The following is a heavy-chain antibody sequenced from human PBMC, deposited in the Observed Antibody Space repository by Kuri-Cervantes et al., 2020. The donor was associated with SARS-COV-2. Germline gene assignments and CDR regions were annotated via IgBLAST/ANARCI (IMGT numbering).Heavy chain of an antibody. D-gene: IGHD1-26*01. CDR2: IGTAGDT. J-gene: IGHJ4*02. CDR3: ATLVGARPN. CDR1: GFTFSSYD. Sequence: GESLKISCAACGFTFSSYDMHWVRQATGNGLEWVSAIGTAGDTYYPGSVKGQFTISRDNAKNSLYLQMNSLRAEDTALYYCATLVGARPNWGQGTLVTVSS. V-gene: IGHV3-13*03.